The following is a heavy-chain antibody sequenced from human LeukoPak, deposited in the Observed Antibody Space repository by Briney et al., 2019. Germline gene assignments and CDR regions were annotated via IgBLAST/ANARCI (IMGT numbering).Heavy chain of an antibody. D-gene: IGHD2/OR15-2a*01. Sequence: SETLSLTCTVSGGSISSSSYYWGWIRQPPGKGLEWIGSIYYSGSTYYNPSLKSRVTISVDTSKNQFSLKLSSVTAADTAVYYCARHVITIPPRDWGQGTLVTVSS. CDR1: GGSISSSSYY. CDR2: IYYSGST. V-gene: IGHV4-39*01. J-gene: IGHJ4*02. CDR3: ARHVITIPPRD.